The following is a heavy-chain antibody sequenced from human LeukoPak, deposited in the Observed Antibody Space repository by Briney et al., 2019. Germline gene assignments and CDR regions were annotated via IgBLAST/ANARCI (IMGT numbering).Heavy chain of an antibody. CDR3: ARDGAADAFDI. Sequence: GRSLRLTCAASPFTFSDYYMSWIRHAPGQGLESVSYISSSSYTNYADSVKGRFTISRDNAKNSLYLQMNSLRAEDTAVYYCARDGAADAFDIWGQGTMVTVSS. CDR2: ISSSSYT. CDR1: PFTFSDYY. D-gene: IGHD6-13*01. J-gene: IGHJ3*02. V-gene: IGHV3-11*05.